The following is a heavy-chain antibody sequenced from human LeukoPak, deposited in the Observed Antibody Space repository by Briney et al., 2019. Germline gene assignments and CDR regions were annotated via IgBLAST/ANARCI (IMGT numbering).Heavy chain of an antibody. J-gene: IGHJ5*02. CDR2: IYYSGST. CDR3: ASGYSGSYYDPSGANWFDP. D-gene: IGHD1-26*01. Sequence: PSETLSLTCTVSGGSISSSSYYWGWIRQPPGKGLEWIGSIYYSGSTYYNPSLKSRVTISVDTSKNQFSLKLSSVTAADTAVYYCASGYSGSYYDPSGANWFDPWGQGTLVTVSS. V-gene: IGHV4-39*07. CDR1: GGSISSSSYY.